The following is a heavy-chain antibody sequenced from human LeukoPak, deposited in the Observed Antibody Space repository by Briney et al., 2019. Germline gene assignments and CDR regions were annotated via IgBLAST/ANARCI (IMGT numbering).Heavy chain of an antibody. D-gene: IGHD2-2*01. CDR1: GGSISGYY. Sequence: SETLSLTCTVSGGSISGYYWSWIRQPPGKGLEWIGFIHFSENTNYNPSFKSRVTISVDTSKNQFSLKLSSVTAADTAVYYCARKPPAATAGAFDIWGQGTMVTVSS. CDR2: IHFSENT. CDR3: ARKPPAATAGAFDI. J-gene: IGHJ3*02. V-gene: IGHV4-59*13.